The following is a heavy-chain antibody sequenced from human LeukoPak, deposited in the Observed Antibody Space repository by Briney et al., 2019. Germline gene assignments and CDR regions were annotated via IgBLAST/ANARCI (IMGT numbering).Heavy chain of an antibody. CDR2: IYPGGSNG. J-gene: IGHJ4*02. CDR1: GFDFTAYG. Sequence: GESLKISCKCSGFDFTAYGIAWVRQMPGKGLEWMGNIYPGGSNGRYSPSFQGQVTMSADKSITTVYLQWSSLKASHTAMYYSARHFHTAWFGFWGQGSLVTVSS. CDR3: ARHFHTAWFGF. V-gene: IGHV5-51*01.